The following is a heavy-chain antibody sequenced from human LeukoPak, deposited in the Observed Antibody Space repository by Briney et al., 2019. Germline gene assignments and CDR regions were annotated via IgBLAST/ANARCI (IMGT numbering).Heavy chain of an antibody. V-gene: IGHV3-23*01. CDR2: ISGSGSTT. D-gene: IGHD3-22*01. J-gene: IGHJ1*01. CDR3: AKDKNSGYQLAGEYFHH. Sequence: GGSLRLSCAASGFTFNNYAITWVRQAPGKGLECVSTISGSGSTTYYSDSVKGRYTISRDNSQNTLSLQKNSLRVEDTAIYYCAKDKNSGYQLAGEYFHHWGQGTLVTVSS. CDR1: GFTFNNYA.